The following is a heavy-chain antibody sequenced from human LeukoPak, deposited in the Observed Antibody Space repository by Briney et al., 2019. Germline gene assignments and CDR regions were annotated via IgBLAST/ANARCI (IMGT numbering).Heavy chain of an antibody. J-gene: IGHJ4*02. CDR2: ISYDGSNK. Sequence: GGSLRLSCAASGFTFSSYAMHWVRQAPGKGLEWVAVISYDGSNKYYADSVKGRFTISRDNSKNTLYLQMNSLRAEDTAVYYCAKDYDSSGSRFDYWGQGTLVTVSS. D-gene: IGHD6-19*01. CDR1: GFTFSSYA. CDR3: AKDYDSSGSRFDY. V-gene: IGHV3-30-3*01.